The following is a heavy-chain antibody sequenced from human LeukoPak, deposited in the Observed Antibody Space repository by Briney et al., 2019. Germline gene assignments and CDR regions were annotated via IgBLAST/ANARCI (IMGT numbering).Heavy chain of an antibody. D-gene: IGHD3-3*01. CDR1: GFTFSTYT. CDR2: ISSSSSSI. J-gene: IGHJ4*02. Sequence: GGSLRLSCAASGFTFSTYTMNWVRQAPGKGLEWVSYISSSSSSIYYADSVKGRFTISRDNANNSLYLQMNSLRAEDTAMYFCARGSAFCFDSWGQGTLVTVSS. V-gene: IGHV3-48*01. CDR3: ARGSAFCFDS.